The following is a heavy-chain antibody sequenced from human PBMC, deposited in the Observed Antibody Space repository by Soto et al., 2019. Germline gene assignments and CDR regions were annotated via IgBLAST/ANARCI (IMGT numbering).Heavy chain of an antibody. CDR1: GFTFSSYW. D-gene: IGHD3-16*01. CDR2: IKQDGSEK. J-gene: IGHJ6*02. Sequence: EVQLVESGGGLVQPGRSLRLSCAASGFTFSSYWLSWVRQAPGKGLEWVADIKQDGSEKYYVASVMGRFTISRDNAKNSLYLQMNRLRVEDTAVYYCAREGVYGLGVWGQGTTVTVSS. CDR3: AREGVYGLGV. V-gene: IGHV3-7*03.